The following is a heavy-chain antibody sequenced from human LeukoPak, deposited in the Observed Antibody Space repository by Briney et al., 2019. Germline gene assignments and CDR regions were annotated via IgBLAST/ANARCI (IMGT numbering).Heavy chain of an antibody. CDR3: AKEQVVAATRFDY. CDR2: ISYDGSNK. CDR1: RFTFSSYG. D-gene: IGHD2-15*01. V-gene: IGHV3-30*18. Sequence: GGSLRLSCAASRFTFSSYGMHWVRQAPGKGLEWVSVISYDGSNKYYADSVKGRFTISRDNSKNTLYLQMNSLRTEDTAVYYCAKEQVVAATRFDYWGQGTLVTVSS. J-gene: IGHJ4*02.